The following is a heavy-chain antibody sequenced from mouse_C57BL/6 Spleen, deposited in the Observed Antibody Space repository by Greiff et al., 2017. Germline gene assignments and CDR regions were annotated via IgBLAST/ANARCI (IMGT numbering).Heavy chain of an antibody. D-gene: IGHD2-5*01. CDR1: GFPFSSYA. J-gene: IGHJ1*03. CDR2: ISDGGSYP. Sequence: EVHLVESGGGLVKPGGSLTLSCAASGFPFSSYAMSWVRQTPEKRLEWVAPISDGGSYPSYPDNVTGRFTIPSYNAKNNLYLQMSQLKSEDTAMYYCARDPYSNYWYFDVWGTGTTVTVSS. CDR3: ARDPYSNYWYFDV. V-gene: IGHV5-4*01.